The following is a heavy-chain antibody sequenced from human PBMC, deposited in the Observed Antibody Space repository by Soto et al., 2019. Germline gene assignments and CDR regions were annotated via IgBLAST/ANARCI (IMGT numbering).Heavy chain of an antibody. CDR2: FYYSGSA. CDR1: GGSVSSGSYY. Sequence: SETLSLTCTVSGGSVSSGSYYWTWIRQPPGKGLEWIGFFYYSGSANYNPSLKSRVTISVGTSKNQFSLKLSFVTAADTAVYYCARASSGWPYSFDYWGQGTLVTVSS. CDR3: ARASSGWPYSFDY. D-gene: IGHD6-25*01. V-gene: IGHV4-61*01. J-gene: IGHJ4*02.